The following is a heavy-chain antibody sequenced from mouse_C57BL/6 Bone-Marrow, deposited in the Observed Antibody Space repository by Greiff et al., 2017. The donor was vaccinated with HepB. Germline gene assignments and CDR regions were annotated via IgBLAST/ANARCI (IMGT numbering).Heavy chain of an antibody. J-gene: IGHJ2*01. CDR2: ISNGGGST. V-gene: IGHV5-12*01. D-gene: IGHD1-1*01. Sequence: EVKVEESGGGLVQPGGSLKLSCAASGFTFSDYYMYWVRQTPEKRLEWVAYISNGGGSTYYPDTVKCRFTISRDNAKNTLYLQMSRLKSEDTSMYYCARHVPIYYYGSSYGYFDYWGQGTTLTVSS. CDR3: ARHVPIYYYGSSYGYFDY. CDR1: GFTFSDYY.